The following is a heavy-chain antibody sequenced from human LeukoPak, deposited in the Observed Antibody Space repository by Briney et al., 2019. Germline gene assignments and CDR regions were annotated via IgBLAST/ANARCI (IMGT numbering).Heavy chain of an antibody. CDR1: GGSISSYF. V-gene: IGHV4-4*07. Sequence: SETLSLTCTVSGGSISSYFWNWIRQPAGRGLEWIGRIYTSGSTNYNPSLKSRVTMSVDTSKNHFSLKLSSVTAADTAVYYCARDSGPRSANWFDPWGQGTLVTVSS. D-gene: IGHD6-25*01. CDR3: ARDSGPRSANWFDP. J-gene: IGHJ5*02. CDR2: IYTSGST.